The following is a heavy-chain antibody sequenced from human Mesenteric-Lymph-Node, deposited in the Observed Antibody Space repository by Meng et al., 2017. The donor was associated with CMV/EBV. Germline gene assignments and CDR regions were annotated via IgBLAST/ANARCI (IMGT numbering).Heavy chain of an antibody. V-gene: IGHV1-2*06. Sequence: QVQLVQSRAEVGKPGASVMVSCKASGYTFTDFYIHWVRQAPGQGREGMGRINPNSGVSNSAQNFQGRVTMTRDTSISTAYMELGRLTSDDTAVYYCARDNVNPEGFDPWGQGTLVTVSS. CDR3: ARDNVNPEGFDP. D-gene: IGHD2/OR15-2a*01. J-gene: IGHJ5*02. CDR1: GYTFTDFY. CDR2: INPNSGVS.